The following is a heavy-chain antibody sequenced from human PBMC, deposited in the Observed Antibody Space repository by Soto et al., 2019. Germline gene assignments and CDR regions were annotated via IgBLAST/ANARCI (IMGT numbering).Heavy chain of an antibody. Sequence: AGGSLRLSCAASGFTFSSYAMHWVRQAPGKGLEWVAVISYDGSNKYYADSVKGRFTISRDNSKNTLYLQMNSLRAEDTAVYYCARDDSSGYSLDYWGQGTLVTVSS. D-gene: IGHD3-22*01. V-gene: IGHV3-30-3*01. CDR1: GFTFSSYA. J-gene: IGHJ4*02. CDR2: ISYDGSNK. CDR3: ARDDSSGYSLDY.